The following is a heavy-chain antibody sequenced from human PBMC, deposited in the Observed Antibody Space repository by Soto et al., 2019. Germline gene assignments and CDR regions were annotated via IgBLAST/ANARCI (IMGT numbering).Heavy chain of an antibody. CDR3: ARDEVVAAITNTGVLYYYGMDV. V-gene: IGHV1-2*02. D-gene: IGHD2-15*01. Sequence: QVQLVQSGAEVKKPGASVKVSCKASGYTFTGYYMHWVRQAPGQGLEWMGWINPNSGGTNYAQKFQGRVTMTRDTSISTAYMELSRLRSDDTAVYYCARDEVVAAITNTGVLYYYGMDVWGQGTTVTVSS. CDR2: INPNSGGT. CDR1: GYTFTGYY. J-gene: IGHJ6*02.